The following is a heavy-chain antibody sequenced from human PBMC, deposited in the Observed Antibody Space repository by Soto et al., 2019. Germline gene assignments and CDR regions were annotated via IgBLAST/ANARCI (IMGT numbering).Heavy chain of an antibody. CDR2: IIPILGIA. V-gene: IGHV1-69*02. D-gene: IGHD3-22*01. Sequence: SVKVSCKASGGTFSSYTISWVRQAPGQGLEWMGRIIPILGIANYAQKFQGRVTITADKSTSTAYMELSSVTAADTAVYYCARYYFDTGGYSNWFDPWGQGTLVTVSS. CDR3: ARYYFDTGGYSNWFDP. CDR1: GGTFSSYT. J-gene: IGHJ5*02.